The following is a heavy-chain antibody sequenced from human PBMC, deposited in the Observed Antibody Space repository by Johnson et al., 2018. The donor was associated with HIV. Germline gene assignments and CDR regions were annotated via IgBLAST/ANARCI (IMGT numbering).Heavy chain of an antibody. Sequence: QVQLVESGGGVVQPGRSLRLSCAASGFTFSSYAMHWVRQAPGKGLEWVAVISYDGSNKYYADSVKGRFTISRDNSKNTLYLQMNSLRVEDTAVYYCAKPQAGIAVAANFAFDIWGQGTMVTVSS. CDR3: AKPQAGIAVAANFAFDI. V-gene: IGHV3-30*04. D-gene: IGHD6-19*01. J-gene: IGHJ3*02. CDR1: GFTFSSYA. CDR2: ISYDGSNK.